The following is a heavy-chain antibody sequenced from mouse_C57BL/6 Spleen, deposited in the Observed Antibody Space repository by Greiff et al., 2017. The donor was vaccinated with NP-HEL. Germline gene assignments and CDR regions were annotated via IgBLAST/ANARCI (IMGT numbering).Heavy chain of an antibody. V-gene: IGHV1-53*01. CDR1: GYTFTSYW. CDR2: INPSNGGT. Sequence: LQPGTELVKPGASVKLSCKASGYTFTSYWMHWVKQRPGQGLEWIGNINPSNGGTNYNEKFKSKATLTVDKSSSTAYMQLSSLTSEDSAVYYCARDYYGNSYAMDYWGQGTSVTVSS. CDR3: ARDYYGNSYAMDY. D-gene: IGHD2-1*01. J-gene: IGHJ4*01.